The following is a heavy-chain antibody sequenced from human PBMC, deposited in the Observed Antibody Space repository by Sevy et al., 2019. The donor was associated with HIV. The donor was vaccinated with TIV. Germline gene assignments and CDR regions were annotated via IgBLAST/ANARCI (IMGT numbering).Heavy chain of an antibody. J-gene: IGHJ4*02. D-gene: IGHD3-10*01. V-gene: IGHV3-7*04. Sequence: GGSLRFSCAASGFGFSGTCMNWVRQAPGKGLEWVAIISPEGSRIDYADSVKGRLIISRDNANSSVSLQMNSLRVEDMGVYYCAKDRGWKTLDYRGQGALVTVSS. CDR3: AKDRGWKTLDY. CDR2: ISPEGSRI. CDR1: GFGFSGTC.